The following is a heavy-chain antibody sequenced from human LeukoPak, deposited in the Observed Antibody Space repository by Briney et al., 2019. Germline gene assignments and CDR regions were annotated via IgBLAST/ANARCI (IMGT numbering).Heavy chain of an antibody. Sequence: SETLSLTCAVYGGSFSGYYWSWIRQPPGKGLEWIWEINYSGSTNYNPSLKSRVTISVDTSKNQFSLKLSTVTAADTAVYYCARGQSQNYYDSSGYPDYWGQGTLVTVSS. CDR2: INYSGST. D-gene: IGHD3-22*01. CDR1: GGSFSGYY. V-gene: IGHV4-34*01. J-gene: IGHJ4*02. CDR3: ARGQSQNYYDSSGYPDY.